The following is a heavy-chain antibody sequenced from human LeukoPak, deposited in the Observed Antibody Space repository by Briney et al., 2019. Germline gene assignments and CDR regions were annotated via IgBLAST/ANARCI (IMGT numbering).Heavy chain of an antibody. J-gene: IGHJ5*02. V-gene: IGHV4-4*07. CDR1: GGSINSNY. CDR2: IYASGST. CDR3: AGAVGFYDSGNYYTPNWFDP. D-gene: IGHD3-10*01. Sequence: SEALSLTCTVSGGSINSNYWSWIRQPAGKGPEWIGRIYASGSTNYNPSLASRVIMSVDTSKNQFSLNLISVSAADTAVYYCAGAVGFYDSGNYYTPNWFDPWGQGTLVTVSS.